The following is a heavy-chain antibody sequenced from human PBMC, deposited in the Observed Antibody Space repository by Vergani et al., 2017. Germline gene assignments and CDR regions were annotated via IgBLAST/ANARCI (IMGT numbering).Heavy chain of an antibody. Sequence: EVQLVESGGGLVQPGGSLRLSCAASGFTFSSYSMNWVRQAPGKGLEWVSYISSSSSTIYYADSVKGRFTISRDNAKNSLYLQMNSLRAEDTAVYYCASNRRGLLWFGELLLHFDYWGQGTLVTVSS. CDR1: GFTFSSYS. V-gene: IGHV3-48*04. CDR2: ISSSSSTI. J-gene: IGHJ4*02. CDR3: ASNRRGLLWFGELLLHFDY. D-gene: IGHD3-10*01.